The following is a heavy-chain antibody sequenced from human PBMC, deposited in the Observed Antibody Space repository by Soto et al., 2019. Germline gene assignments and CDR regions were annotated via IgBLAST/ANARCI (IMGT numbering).Heavy chain of an antibody. CDR1: GFTFSTYA. D-gene: IGHD1-20*01. CDR2: VSASGLNT. V-gene: IGHV3-23*01. Sequence: EVQLLESGGKLVQPGGSLTLSCAASGFTFSTYAMAWVRQAPGKGLEWVSGVSASGLNTDYADPVKGRFYISRDKSKNTGSLRMISLRPEDWAVFSCAQARPRGPSVYVFEYWGQGTPVTVSS. CDR3: AQARPRGPSVYVFEY. J-gene: IGHJ4*02.